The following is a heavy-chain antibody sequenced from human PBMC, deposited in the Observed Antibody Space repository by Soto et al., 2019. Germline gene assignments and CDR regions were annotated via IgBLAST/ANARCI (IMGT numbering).Heavy chain of an antibody. J-gene: IGHJ4*02. Sequence: QVQLQQWGAGLLKPSETLSLNCAVTGGSLRGYYCSWIRQPPGKGLEWIGEVKDGGQTNYSPSLRSRVTISSDTSNNQFSLRLNSVTAADTGVYYCARGQEGVVATHWDQGSLVTVSS. CDR2: VKDGGQT. CDR3: ARGQEGVVATH. CDR1: GGSLRGYY. V-gene: IGHV4-34*01. D-gene: IGHD5-12*01.